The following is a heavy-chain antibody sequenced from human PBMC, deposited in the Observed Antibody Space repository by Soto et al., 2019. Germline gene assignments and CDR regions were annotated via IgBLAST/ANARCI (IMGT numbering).Heavy chain of an antibody. V-gene: IGHV3-74*01. D-gene: IGHD2-15*01. J-gene: IGHJ4*02. CDR3: VRTSLVVAAATREDY. CDR1: GFTFSSYW. CDR2: INSDGSST. Sequence: EVQLVESGGGLVQPGGSLRHSCAASGFTFSSYWMHWVRQAPGKGLVWVSRINSDGSSTSYADSVKGRFTISRDNAKNTVYLKMNSLRAEDTAVYYCVRTSLVVAAATREDYWGQGTPVTISS.